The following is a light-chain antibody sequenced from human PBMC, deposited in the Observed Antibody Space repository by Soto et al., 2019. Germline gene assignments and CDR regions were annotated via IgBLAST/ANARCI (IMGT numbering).Light chain of an antibody. CDR1: SSNVGVNF. CDR3: AAWDDSLRGRL. CDR2: RND. J-gene: IGLJ1*01. Sequence: QSVLSQPPTPSGPPGQMVTISCSGSSSNVGVNFVYWYQHLPGTAPKLLIYRNDQRPSGVPDRFSGSKSGTSSSLAISGLRFEDEADYYCAAWDDSLRGRLFGTGTKV. V-gene: IGLV1-47*01.